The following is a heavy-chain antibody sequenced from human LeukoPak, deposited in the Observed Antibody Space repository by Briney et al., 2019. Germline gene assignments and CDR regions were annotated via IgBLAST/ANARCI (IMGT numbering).Heavy chain of an antibody. CDR2: IYYSGST. CDR3: ASLAGVQLMDY. CDR1: GGSISSGDYY. V-gene: IGHV4-30-4*01. J-gene: IGHJ4*02. D-gene: IGHD5-18*01. Sequence: PSETPSLTCAVSGGSISSGDYYWSWIRQPPGKGLEWIGYIYYSGSTYYNPSLKSRVTISVDTSKNQFSLKLSSVTATDTAVYYCASLAGVQLMDYWGQGTLVTVSS.